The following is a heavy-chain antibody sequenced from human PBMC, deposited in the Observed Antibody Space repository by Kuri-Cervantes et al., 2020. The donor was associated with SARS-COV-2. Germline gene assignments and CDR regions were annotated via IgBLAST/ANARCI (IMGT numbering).Heavy chain of an antibody. D-gene: IGHD2-15*01. J-gene: IGHJ5*02. Sequence: TCAASGFTFSSYAISWVRQAPGQGLEWMGGIIPIFGTANYAQKFQGRATITTDESTSTAYMELSSLRSEDTAVYYCARPLICGEGEYCSGGSWGWFDPWGQGTLVTVSS. CDR2: IIPIFGTA. CDR3: ARPLICGEGEYCSGGSWGWFDP. V-gene: IGHV1-69*05. CDR1: GFTFSSYA.